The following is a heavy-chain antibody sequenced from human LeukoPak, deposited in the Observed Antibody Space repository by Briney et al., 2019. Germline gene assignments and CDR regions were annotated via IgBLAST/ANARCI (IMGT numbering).Heavy chain of an antibody. CDR1: GFSVSGKL. D-gene: IGHD4-23*01. V-gene: IGHV3-53*01. CDR3: TKDYGGDPFDY. J-gene: IGHJ4*02. Sequence: GGSLRLSCAASGFSVSGKLMSWVRQAPGKGLEWVSIIHYDGKIRYAGSVGGRFTIYRDDSENTLYLQVNSLRVEDTAVYYCTKDYGGDPFDYWGQGTLVTVSS. CDR2: IHYDGKI.